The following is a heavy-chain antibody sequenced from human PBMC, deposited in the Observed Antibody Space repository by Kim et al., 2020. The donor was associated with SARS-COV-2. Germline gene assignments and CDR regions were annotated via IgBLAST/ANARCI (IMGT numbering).Heavy chain of an antibody. CDR3: ARGFDS. CDR2: IYDSGAT. J-gene: IGHJ4*02. Sequence: IYDSGATNYNPSRKHRVAIAVDTSTNRFSLTLSSATAAGTAVYYCARGFDSWGQGTLVTVSS. V-gene: IGHV4-59*09.